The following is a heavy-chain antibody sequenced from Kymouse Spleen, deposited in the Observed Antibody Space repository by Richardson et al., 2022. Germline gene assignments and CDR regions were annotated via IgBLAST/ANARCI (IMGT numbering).Heavy chain of an antibody. D-gene: IGHD1-7*01. CDR3: TRQGITGTYFDY. J-gene: IGHJ4*02. CDR2: IRSKANSYAT. Sequence: EVQLVESGGGLVQPGGSLKLSCAASGFTFSGSAMHWVRQASGKGLEWVGRIRSKANSYATAYAASVKGRFTISRDDSKNTAYLQMNSLKTEDTAVYYCTRQGITGTYFDYWGQGTLVTVSS. CDR1: GFTFSGSA. V-gene: IGHV3-73*02.